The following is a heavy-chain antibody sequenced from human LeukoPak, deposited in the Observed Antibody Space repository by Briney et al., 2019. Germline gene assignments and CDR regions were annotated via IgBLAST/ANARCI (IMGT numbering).Heavy chain of an antibody. J-gene: IGHJ4*02. V-gene: IGHV4-38-2*02. CDR2: IHHRGST. CDR1: GDSISSYY. D-gene: IGHD1-26*01. Sequence: SETLSLTCTVSGDSISSYYWGWIRQPPGKGLEWIGSIHHRGSTDYNPSLKSRVTISLDTSKNQFSLRLSSVTAADTAVYYCARVSGSYYRGVDYWGQGTLVTVSS. CDR3: ARVSGSYYRGVDY.